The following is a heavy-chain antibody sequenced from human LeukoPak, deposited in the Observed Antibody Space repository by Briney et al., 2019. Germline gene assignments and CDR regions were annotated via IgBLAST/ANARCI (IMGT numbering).Heavy chain of an antibody. J-gene: IGHJ4*02. CDR1: GGSISSSSYY. V-gene: IGHV4-39*07. CDR3: ARLGYYDILTGSHRDKEDY. Sequence: SETLSLTCIVSGGSISSSSYYWGWIRQPPGKGLEWIGSIYYSGSTYYNPSLKSRVTISVDTSKNQFSLKLSSVTAADTAVYYCARLGYYDILTGSHRDKEDYWGQGTLVTVSS. CDR2: IYYSGST. D-gene: IGHD3-9*01.